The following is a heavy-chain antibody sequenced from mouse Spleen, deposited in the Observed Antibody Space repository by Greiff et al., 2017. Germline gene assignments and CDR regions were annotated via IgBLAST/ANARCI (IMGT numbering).Heavy chain of an antibody. Sequence: QVQLQQPGAELVKPGASVKLSCKASGYTFTSYWMQWVKQRPGQGLEWIGEIDPSDSYTNYNQKFKGKATLTVDTSSSTAYMQLSSLTSEDSAVYYCARAELYYFDYWGEGTTLTVSS. CDR2: IDPSDSYT. CDR1: GYTFTSYW. V-gene: IGHV1-50*01. CDR3: ARAELYYFDY. J-gene: IGHJ2*01.